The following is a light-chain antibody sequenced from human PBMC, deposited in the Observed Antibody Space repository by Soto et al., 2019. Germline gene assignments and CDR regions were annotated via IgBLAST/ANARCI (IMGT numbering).Light chain of an antibody. J-gene: IGLJ1*01. CDR1: SSDVGDYNY. CDR2: EVN. CDR3: SSYTSSNTYV. Sequence: QSALTQPASVSGSPGRSITISCTGTSSDVGDYNYVSWYQQHPGKAPKLMIYEVNNRPSGVSNRFSGSKSGNTASLTISGLQAEDEADYYCSSYTSSNTYVFGTGTKVTVL. V-gene: IGLV2-14*01.